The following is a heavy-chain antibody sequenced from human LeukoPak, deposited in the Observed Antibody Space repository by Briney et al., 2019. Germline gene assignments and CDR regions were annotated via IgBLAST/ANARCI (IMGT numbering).Heavy chain of an antibody. CDR1: GGSISSYY. Sequence: SETLSLTCTVSGGSISSYYWSWIRQPPEKGLEWIGYIYYSGSTNYNPSLKSRVTISVDTSKNQFSLKLSSVTAADTAVYYCARARAGTYSGVDYWGQGTLVTVSS. D-gene: IGHD6-13*01. CDR3: ARARAGTYSGVDY. J-gene: IGHJ4*02. V-gene: IGHV4-59*01. CDR2: IYYSGST.